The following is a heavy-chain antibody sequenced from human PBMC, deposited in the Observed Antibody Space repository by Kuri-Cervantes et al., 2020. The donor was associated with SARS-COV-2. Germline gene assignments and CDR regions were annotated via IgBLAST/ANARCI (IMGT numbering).Heavy chain of an antibody. CDR2: IYYSGST. D-gene: IGHD6-19*01. V-gene: IGHV4-59*08. Sequence: GSLRLSCAVSGYSISSSYYWSWIRQPPGKGLEWIGYIYYSGSTNYNPSLKSRVTISVDTSKNQFSLKLSSVTAADTAVYYCARRSSGWTIDYWGRGTLVTVSS. CDR3: ARRSSGWTIDY. J-gene: IGHJ4*02. CDR1: GYSISSSYY.